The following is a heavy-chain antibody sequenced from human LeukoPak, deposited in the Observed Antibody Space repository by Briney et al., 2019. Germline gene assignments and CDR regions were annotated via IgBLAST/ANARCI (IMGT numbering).Heavy chain of an antibody. CDR1: GGTFSSYA. D-gene: IGHD1-26*01. CDR2: IIPIFGTA. Sequence: SVTVSCKASGGTFSSYAISWVRQAPGQGVEWMGGIIPIFGTANYAQKFQGRVTITTDESTSTAYMELSSLRSEDTAVYYCARGFAIVGANYFDYWGQGTLVTVSS. J-gene: IGHJ4*02. V-gene: IGHV1-69*05. CDR3: ARGFAIVGANYFDY.